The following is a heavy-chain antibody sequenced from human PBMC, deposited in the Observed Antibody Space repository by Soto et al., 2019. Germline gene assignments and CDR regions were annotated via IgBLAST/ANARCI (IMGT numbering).Heavy chain of an antibody. J-gene: IGHJ6*02. V-gene: IGHV3-23*01. CDR3: AKGTSRIHYGMDV. CDR2: IGGSGGST. CDR1: GFSFSLYA. Sequence: GGSLRLSXAASGFSFSLYAMTWVRQAPGKGLEWVSSIGGSGGSTYYAESFRGRFTISRDNSKKTVYVQMNSLRADDTAVYYCAKGTSRIHYGMDVWGQGTTVTVSS.